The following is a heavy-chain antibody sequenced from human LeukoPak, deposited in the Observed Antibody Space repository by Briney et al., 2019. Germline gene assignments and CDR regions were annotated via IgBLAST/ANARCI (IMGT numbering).Heavy chain of an antibody. CDR3: AGGEYCSSTSCHNFDY. CDR1: GGSFSGYY. Sequence: SETLSLTCAVYGGSFSGYYWSWIRQPPGKGLEWIGEINHSGSTNYNPSLKSRVTISVDTSKNQFSLKLSSVTAADTAVYYCAGGEYCSSTSCHNFDYWGQGTLVTVSS. J-gene: IGHJ4*02. CDR2: INHSGST. V-gene: IGHV4-34*01. D-gene: IGHD2-2*02.